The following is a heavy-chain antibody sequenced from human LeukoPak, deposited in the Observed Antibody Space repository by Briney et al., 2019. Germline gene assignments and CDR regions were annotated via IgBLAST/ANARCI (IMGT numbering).Heavy chain of an antibody. CDR1: GGSFSGYY. Sequence: KPSETLSLTCAVYGGSFSGYYWSWIRQPPGKGLEWIGEINHSGSTNYNPSLKSRVTISVDTSKNQFSLKLSSVTAADTAVYYCAGSTGPLDYWGQGTLVTVSS. J-gene: IGHJ4*02. CDR3: AGSTGPLDY. D-gene: IGHD2-8*02. V-gene: IGHV4-34*01. CDR2: INHSGST.